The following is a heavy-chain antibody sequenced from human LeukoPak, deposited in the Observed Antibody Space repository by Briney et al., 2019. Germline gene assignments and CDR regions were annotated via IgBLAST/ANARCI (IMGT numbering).Heavy chain of an antibody. CDR2: ISGRGVST. D-gene: IGHD1-20*01. CDR3: AKAASGNWNDVSDY. CDR1: GFTFSTYA. J-gene: IGHJ4*02. Sequence: GGSLRLSCAASGFTFSTYAMSWVRQAPGKGLEWVSAISGRGVSTSYADSVRGRFTISRDNSKNTLYLQMNSLRAEDTAVYYCAKAASGNWNDVSDYWDQGTLVTVSS. V-gene: IGHV3-23*01.